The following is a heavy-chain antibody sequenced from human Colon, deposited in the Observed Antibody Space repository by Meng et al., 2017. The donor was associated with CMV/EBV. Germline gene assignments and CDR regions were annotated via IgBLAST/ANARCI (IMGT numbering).Heavy chain of an antibody. CDR1: GYTFNSYD. D-gene: IGHD6-6*01. CDR3: ARGIAARRGGNWFDP. Sequence: SGYTFNSYDINWVRQATGQGLEWMGWMNPNSGNTGYAQKFQGRVTITRNTSISTAYMELSSLRSEDTAVYYCARGIAARRGGNWFDPWGQGTLVTVSS. J-gene: IGHJ5*02. V-gene: IGHV1-8*03. CDR2: MNPNSGNT.